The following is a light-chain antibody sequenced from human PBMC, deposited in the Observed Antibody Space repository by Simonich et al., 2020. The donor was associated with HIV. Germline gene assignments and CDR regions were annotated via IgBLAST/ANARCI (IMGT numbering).Light chain of an antibody. CDR3: SSYTSSSVI. J-gene: IGLJ2*01. V-gene: IGLV2-14*03. CDR2: DVS. CDR1: SSHVGGYNY. Sequence: QSALTQPASVSGSPGQSISISCTGTSSHVGGYNYVSWYQQHPGQAPKLMIYDVSYRPSGVSNRFSGSKSGNTASLTISGLQAEDEADYYCSSYTSSSVIFGGGTKLTVL.